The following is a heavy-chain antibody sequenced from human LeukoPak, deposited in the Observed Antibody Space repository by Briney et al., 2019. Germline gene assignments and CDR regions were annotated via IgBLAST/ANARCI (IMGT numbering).Heavy chain of an antibody. CDR1: GGSFSGYY. J-gene: IGHJ4*02. CDR2: INHSGST. V-gene: IGHV4-34*01. CDR3: ARGRSWYSSGWYSSHFDY. Sequence: SETLSLTCAVYGGSFSGYYWSWIRQPPGKGLEWIGEINHSGSTNYNPSLKSRVTMSVDTSKNQFSLKLSSVTAADTAVYYCARGRSWYSSGWYSSHFDYWGQGTLVTVSS. D-gene: IGHD6-19*01.